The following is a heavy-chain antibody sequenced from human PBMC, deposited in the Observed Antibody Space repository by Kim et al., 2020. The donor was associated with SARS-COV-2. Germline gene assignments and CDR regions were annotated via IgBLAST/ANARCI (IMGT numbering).Heavy chain of an antibody. CDR2: IYYSGST. J-gene: IGHJ3*02. CDR1: GGSISSSSYY. D-gene: IGHD3-22*01. CDR3: AREDYYDSSGSHAFDI. V-gene: IGHV4-39*01. Sequence: SETLSLTCTVSGGSISSSSYYWGWIRQPPGKGLEWIGSIYYSGSTYYNPSLKSRVTISVDTSKNQFSLKLSSVTAADTAVYYCAREDYYDSSGSHAFDIWGQGTMVTVSS.